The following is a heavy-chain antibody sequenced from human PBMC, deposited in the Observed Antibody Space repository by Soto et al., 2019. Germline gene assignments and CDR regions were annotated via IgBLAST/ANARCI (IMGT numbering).Heavy chain of an antibody. CDR3: ARDAFTDSSGYVAFDY. D-gene: IGHD3-22*01. CDR2: IIPIFGTA. Sequence: ASVKVSCKASGGTFSSYAISWVRQAPGQGLEWMGGIIPIFGTANYAQKFQGRVTITADESTSTAYMELSSLRSEDTAVYYCARDAFTDSSGYVAFDYWGQGTLVTVSS. CDR1: GGTFSSYA. V-gene: IGHV1-69*13. J-gene: IGHJ4*02.